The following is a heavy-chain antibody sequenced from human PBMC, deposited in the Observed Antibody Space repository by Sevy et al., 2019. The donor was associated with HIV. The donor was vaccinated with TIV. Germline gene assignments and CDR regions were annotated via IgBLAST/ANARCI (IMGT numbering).Heavy chain of an antibody. CDR2: ISYDGSNK. J-gene: IGHJ4*02. CDR3: ARDGFGEKRVDY. V-gene: IGHV3-30-3*01. D-gene: IGHD3-10*01. CDR1: GFTFSHYA. Sequence: GGSLRLSCAASGFTFSHYAIHWVRQAPGKGLEWVAIISYDGSNKYVADSVKGRFTISRDNSKNMLYLQMNSLRAGDTAVYYCARDGFGEKRVDYWGQGTLVTVSS.